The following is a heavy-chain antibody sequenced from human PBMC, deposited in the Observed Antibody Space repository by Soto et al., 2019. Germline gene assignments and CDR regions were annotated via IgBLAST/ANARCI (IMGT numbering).Heavy chain of an antibody. V-gene: IGHV3-23*01. Sequence: LSLTCAASGFTFSSYAMSWVRQAPGKGLEWVSAISGSGGSTYYADSVKGRFTISRDNSKNTLYLQMNSLRAEDTAVYYCAKLAVAGTLRPYYFDYWGQGTLVTVSS. D-gene: IGHD6-19*01. CDR3: AKLAVAGTLRPYYFDY. CDR1: GFTFSSYA. CDR2: ISGSGGST. J-gene: IGHJ4*02.